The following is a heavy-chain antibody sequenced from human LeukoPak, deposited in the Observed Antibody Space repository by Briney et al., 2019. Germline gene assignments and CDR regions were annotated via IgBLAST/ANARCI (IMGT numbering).Heavy chain of an antibody. CDR2: IWYDGSNK. J-gene: IGHJ4*01. CDR1: GFTFSSYG. Sequence: GGSLRLSCAASGFTFSSYGMHWVRQAPGKGLEWVAVIWYDGSNKYYADSVKGRFTISRDNSKNTPYLQMNSLRAEDTAVYYCASIAGTTGPFDYWGQGTLVTVSS. V-gene: IGHV3-33*01. CDR3: ASIAGTTGPFDY. D-gene: IGHD1-7*01.